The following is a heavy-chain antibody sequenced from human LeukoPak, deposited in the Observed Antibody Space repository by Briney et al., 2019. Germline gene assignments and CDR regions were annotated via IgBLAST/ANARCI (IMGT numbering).Heavy chain of an antibody. D-gene: IGHD3-9*01. CDR1: GFTFSSYA. V-gene: IGHV3-23*01. J-gene: IGHJ4*02. Sequence: GGSLRLSCAASGFTFSSYAMSWVRQAPGKGLEWVSAISGSGGSTYYADSVKGRFTISRDNAKNSLYLQMNSLRAEDTAVYYCARDLGYDILTGSLGYWGQGTLVTVSS. CDR3: ARDLGYDILTGSLGY. CDR2: ISGSGGST.